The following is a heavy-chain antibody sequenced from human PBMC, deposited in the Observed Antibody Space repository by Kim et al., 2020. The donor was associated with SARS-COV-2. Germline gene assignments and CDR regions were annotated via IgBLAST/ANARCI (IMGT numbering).Heavy chain of an antibody. V-gene: IGHV5-51*01. CDR3: ARPLLXCDAFDL. D-gene: IGHD2-15*01. J-gene: IGHJ3*01. CDR2: XYPGDSDT. CDR1: GYSFTSYW. Sequence: GESLKISCKGSGYSFTSYWIGWVRQMPGKGLEXMGIXYPGDSDTRYSPSFQGQVXXSADXPISTXTLQWSSLNASDTAMYYCARPLLXCDAFDLWGQGTMVTVSS.